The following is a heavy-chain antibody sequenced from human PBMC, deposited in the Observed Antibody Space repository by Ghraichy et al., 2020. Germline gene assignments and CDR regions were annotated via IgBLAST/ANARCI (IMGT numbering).Heavy chain of an antibody. CDR2: ISAYNGYS. Sequence: ASVKGSCEASGYTFTTYGFSWVRQAPGQGLEWMGWISAYNGYSDYARKLQGRVTMTTDTSTSTAYMELRSLRSDDTAVYYCAAYSSGWYLTSWGQGTLVTVSS. CDR1: GYTFTTYG. V-gene: IGHV1-18*04. CDR3: AAYSSGWYLTS. J-gene: IGHJ5*02. D-gene: IGHD6-19*01.